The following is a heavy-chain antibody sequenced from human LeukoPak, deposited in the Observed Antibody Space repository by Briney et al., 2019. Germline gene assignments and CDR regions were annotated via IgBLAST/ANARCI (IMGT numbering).Heavy chain of an antibody. D-gene: IGHD2-15*01. V-gene: IGHV4-31*03. J-gene: IGHJ4*02. Sequence: SQTLSLTCTVSGGSISSGGYYWSWIRQHPGKGLEWTGYIYYSGSTSYNPSLKSRVTISVDTSKNQFSLKLSSVTPADTAVYYCARTEVVAATITHFDYWGQGTLVTVSS. CDR1: GGSISSGGYY. CDR3: ARTEVVAATITHFDY. CDR2: IYYSGST.